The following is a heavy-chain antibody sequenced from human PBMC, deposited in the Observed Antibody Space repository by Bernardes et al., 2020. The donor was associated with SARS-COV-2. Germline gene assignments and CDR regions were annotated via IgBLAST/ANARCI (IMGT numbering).Heavy chain of an antibody. J-gene: IGHJ2*01. Sequence: SDTLSRTCSVSGASIRSAYWTWIRHIPGPGLAWIGYIYYRGTTKYNPSFESRVTISVDRSNNHFSLELASVTSADTAVYYCARGRPYRTRSYDPYYYFDLWGRGTLVTVSS. CDR2: IYYRGTT. CDR1: GASIRSAY. CDR3: ARGRPYRTRSYDPYYYFDL. D-gene: IGHD2-2*01. V-gene: IGHV4-59*01.